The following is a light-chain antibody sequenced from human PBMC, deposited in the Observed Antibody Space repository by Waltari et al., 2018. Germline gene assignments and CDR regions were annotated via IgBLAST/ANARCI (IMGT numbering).Light chain of an antibody. CDR3: CSYAGSSTVYV. Sequence: QSALTQPASVSGSPGQSITISCTGTSSDVGSYNLVSWYQQHPGKAPKLMMYEGSKRPSGVSNRFSGSKSGNTASLTISGLQAEDEADYYCCSYAGSSTVYVFGTGTKVTVL. V-gene: IGLV2-23*01. CDR2: EGS. J-gene: IGLJ1*01. CDR1: SSDVGSYNL.